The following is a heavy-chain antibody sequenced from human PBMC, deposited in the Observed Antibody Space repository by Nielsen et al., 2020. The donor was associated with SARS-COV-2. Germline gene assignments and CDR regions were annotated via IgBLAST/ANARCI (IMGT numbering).Heavy chain of an antibody. V-gene: IGHV4-34*01. Sequence: SETLSLTCAVYGGSFSGYYWSWIRQPPGKGLEWIWEINHSGSTNSNPSLKSRVTISVDTSKNQFSLKLSSVTAADTAVYYCARGRGGSSRRYWYFDLWGRGTLVTVSS. J-gene: IGHJ2*01. CDR3: ARGRGGSSRRYWYFDL. D-gene: IGHD2-15*01. CDR1: GGSFSGYY. CDR2: INHSGST.